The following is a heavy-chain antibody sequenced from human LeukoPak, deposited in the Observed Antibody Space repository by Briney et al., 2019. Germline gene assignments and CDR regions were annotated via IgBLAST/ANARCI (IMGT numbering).Heavy chain of an antibody. CDR3: AREARYYDSSGYHRKTYYFDY. CDR2: IYYSGST. CDR1: GGSISSSSYY. V-gene: IGHV4-39*07. D-gene: IGHD3-22*01. Sequence: SGTLSLTCTVSGGSISSSSYYWGWIRQPPGKGLEWIGSIYYSGSTYYNPSLKGRVTISVDTSKNQFSLKLSSVTAADTAVYYCAREARYYDSSGYHRKTYYFDYWGQGTLVTVSS. J-gene: IGHJ4*02.